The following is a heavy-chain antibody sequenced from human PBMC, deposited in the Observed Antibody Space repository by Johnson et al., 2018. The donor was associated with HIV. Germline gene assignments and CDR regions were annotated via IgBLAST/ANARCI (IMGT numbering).Heavy chain of an antibody. CDR3: ARDRGYWDAFDI. V-gene: IGHV3-11*04. CDR2: ISSRGTSV. D-gene: IGHD3-22*01. Sequence: QVQLVESGGGLVKPGGSLRLSCAASGFTFSDYYMSWIRQTPGKGLEWVSYISSRGTSVYYADSVKGRFSISRDNAKHSLYLQMNSLRAEDTAVYYCARDRGYWDAFDIWGQGTMVTVSS. J-gene: IGHJ3*02. CDR1: GFTFSDYY.